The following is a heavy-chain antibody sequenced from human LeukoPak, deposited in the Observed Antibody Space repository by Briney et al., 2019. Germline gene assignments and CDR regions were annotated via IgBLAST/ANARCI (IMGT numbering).Heavy chain of an antibody. CDR3: ARDVRTVPYYYYGMDV. Sequence: SETLSLTCAVYGGSFSGYYWSWIRQPPGKGLEWIGEINHSGSTNYNPSLESRVTISVDTTKNQFSLKLSSVTAADTAVYYCARDVRTVPYYYYGMDVWGQGTTVTASS. CDR1: GGSFSGYY. J-gene: IGHJ6*02. CDR2: INHSGST. V-gene: IGHV4-34*01. D-gene: IGHD4-17*01.